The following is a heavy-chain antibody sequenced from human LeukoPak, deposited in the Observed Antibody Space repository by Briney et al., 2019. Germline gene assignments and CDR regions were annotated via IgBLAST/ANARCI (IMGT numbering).Heavy chain of an antibody. V-gene: IGHV1-69*02. Sequence: SVKVSCKASGGTFSSYTISWVRQAPGQGLEWMGRIIPVLGIANYAQKFQGRVTITADKSTSTAYMELSSLRSEDTAVYYCARGTSSTPHYDILTGPRGWFDPWGQGTLVTVSS. CDR3: ARGTSSTPHYDILTGPRGWFDP. D-gene: IGHD3-9*01. J-gene: IGHJ5*02. CDR2: IIPVLGIA. CDR1: GGTFSSYT.